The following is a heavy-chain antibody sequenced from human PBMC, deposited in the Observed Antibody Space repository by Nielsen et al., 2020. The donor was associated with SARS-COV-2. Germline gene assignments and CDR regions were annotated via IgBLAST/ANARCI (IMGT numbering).Heavy chain of an antibody. J-gene: IGHJ6*02. V-gene: IGHV3-21*01. D-gene: IGHD2-8*01. CDR3: ARRGYCTNGVCYAAYYYYGMDV. CDR2: ISGSGGST. Sequence: WIRQPPGKGLEWVSAISGSGGSTYYADSVKGRFTISRDNAKNSLYLQMNSLRAEDTAVYYCARRGYCTNGVCYAAYYYYGMDVWGQGTTVTVSS.